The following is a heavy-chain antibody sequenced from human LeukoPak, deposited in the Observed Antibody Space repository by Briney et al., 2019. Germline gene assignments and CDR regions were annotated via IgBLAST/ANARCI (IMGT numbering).Heavy chain of an antibody. Sequence: PGRSLRLSCAASGFTFSTYAMYWVRQAPGKGLEWVAVISYDRSNKYYADSVKGRFTISRDNSKNTLYLQMNSLRVEDTAVYYCARLRGRVVAASPLDYWGQGTLVTVSS. V-gene: IGHV3-30*04. J-gene: IGHJ4*02. CDR2: ISYDRSNK. D-gene: IGHD2-15*01. CDR3: ARLRGRVVAASPLDY. CDR1: GFTFSTYA.